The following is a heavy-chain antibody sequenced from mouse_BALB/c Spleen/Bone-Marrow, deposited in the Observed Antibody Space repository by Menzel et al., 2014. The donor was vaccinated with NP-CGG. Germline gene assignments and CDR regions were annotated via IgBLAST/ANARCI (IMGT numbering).Heavy chain of an antibody. CDR1: GYSFTGYT. V-gene: IGHV1-18*01. Sequence: EVKLMESGPELVKPGASMKISCKASGYSFTGYTMNWVKQSHGKNLGWIGLINPYNGGTNYNQKFKGKATLTVDKSSSTAYMELLSLTSEDSAVYYCARDYYGFSYGFAYWGQGTLVTVSA. CDR3: ARDYYGFSYGFAY. CDR2: INPYNGGT. J-gene: IGHJ3*01. D-gene: IGHD1-1*01.